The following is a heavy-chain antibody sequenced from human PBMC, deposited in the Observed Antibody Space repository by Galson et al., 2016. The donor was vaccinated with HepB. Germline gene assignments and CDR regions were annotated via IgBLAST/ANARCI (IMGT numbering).Heavy chain of an antibody. J-gene: IGHJ5*02. V-gene: IGHV3-53*01. CDR1: GFLVSSSF. CDR2: MYPRGDT. CDR3: ARWTAYCPRPGCPRDHDYFDP. D-gene: IGHD4-11*01. Sequence: SLRLSCAASGFLVSSSFMSWVRQTPGTGLEWVTVMYPRGDTHYSDSVRGRFTISRDNSRNSMSLQMTNLRVGDTAVYFCARWTAYCPRPGCPRDHDYFDPWGQGIQVTVSS.